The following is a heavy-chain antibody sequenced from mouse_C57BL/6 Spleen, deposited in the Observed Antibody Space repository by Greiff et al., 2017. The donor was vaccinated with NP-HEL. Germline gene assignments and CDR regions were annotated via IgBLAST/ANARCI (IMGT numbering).Heavy chain of an antibody. CDR2: IYPGRGST. Sequence: QVQLQQPGAELVKPGASVKMSCKASGYTFTSYWITWVKQRPGQGLEWTGDIYPGRGSTNSNEKLKSKATLTVATSSSTAYMQLSSLTSEDSAVYYCARRAMVTTFAYWGQGTLVTVSA. D-gene: IGHD2-3*01. V-gene: IGHV1-55*01. CDR1: GYTFTSYW. CDR3: ARRAMVTTFAY. J-gene: IGHJ3*01.